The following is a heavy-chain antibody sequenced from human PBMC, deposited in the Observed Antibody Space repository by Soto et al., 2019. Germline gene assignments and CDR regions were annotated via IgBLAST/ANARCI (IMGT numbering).Heavy chain of an antibody. CDR2: VNSKSGGT. D-gene: IGHD3-10*01. V-gene: IGHV1-2*02. Sequence: QVHLVQSGPEVKRPGASVQVSCKTSGYTFTDYYLHWVRQAPGQGLEWMGWVNSKSGGTNYAQKFQGRVSMTRDTSLNTAYMDLNSLSSDDTAVYYCAREPRPTGYNGKWFDFDYWGLGTLVTVSS. J-gene: IGHJ4*02. CDR1: GYTFTDYY. CDR3: AREPRPTGYNGKWFDFDY.